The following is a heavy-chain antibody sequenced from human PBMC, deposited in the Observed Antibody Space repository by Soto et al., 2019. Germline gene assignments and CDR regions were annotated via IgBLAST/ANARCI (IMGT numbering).Heavy chain of an antibody. J-gene: IGHJ6*02. CDR3: ARDQEAAAGWAGNYYYGMDV. D-gene: IGHD6-13*01. Sequence: ASVKVSCKASGYTFTTYGTSWVRQAPGQGLEWMGWISAYSGNTVYAQKLQGRVTMTTDTSTSTAYMELRSLTSGDTAVYYCARDQEAAAGWAGNYYYGMDVWGQGTTVTSP. V-gene: IGHV1-18*04. CDR1: GYTFTTYG. CDR2: ISAYSGNT.